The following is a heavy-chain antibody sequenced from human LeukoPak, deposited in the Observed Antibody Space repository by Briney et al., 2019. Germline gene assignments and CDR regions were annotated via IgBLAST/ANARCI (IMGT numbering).Heavy chain of an antibody. Sequence: AGGSLRLSCAASGFIVSNNFMSWVRQAPGKGLEWVAVTSSDLNVKLYADSVKGRFTISRDNSRSTLYLQMNSLRPEDTAICYCAREGYYGSGSPPSLYFDYWGQGTLVTVSS. CDR2: TSSDLNVK. CDR1: GFIVSNNF. D-gene: IGHD3-10*01. CDR3: AREGYYGSGSPPSLYFDY. J-gene: IGHJ4*02. V-gene: IGHV3-30*03.